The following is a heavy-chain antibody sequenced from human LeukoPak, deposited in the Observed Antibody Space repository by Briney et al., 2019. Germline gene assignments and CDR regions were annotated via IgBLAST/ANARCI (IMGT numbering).Heavy chain of an antibody. CDR2: TYYRSKWYN. CDR3: ARLNWNDAYDAFDI. V-gene: IGHV6-1*01. CDR1: GDSVSSNSAA. D-gene: IGHD1-20*01. Sequence: SQTLSLTCAISGDSVSSNSAAWTWVRQSPSRGLEWLGRTYYRSKWYNNYAVSVKSRITINPDTSKNQFSLQLNSVTPEDTAVYYCARLNWNDAYDAFDIWGQETMVTVYS. J-gene: IGHJ3*02.